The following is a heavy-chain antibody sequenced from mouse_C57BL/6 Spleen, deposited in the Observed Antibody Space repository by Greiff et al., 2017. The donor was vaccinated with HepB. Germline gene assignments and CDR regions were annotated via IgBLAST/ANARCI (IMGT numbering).Heavy chain of an antibody. J-gene: IGHJ3*01. Sequence: VQRKESVAELVRPGASVKLSCTASGFNIKNTYMHWVKQRPEQGLEWIGRIDPANGNTKYAPKFQGKATITADTSSNTAYLQLSSLTSEDPAIYYWAREDGSSYGFAYWGQGTLVTVSA. D-gene: IGHD1-1*01. CDR2: IDPANGNT. V-gene: IGHV14-3*01. CDR3: AREDGSSYGFAY. CDR1: GFNIKNTY.